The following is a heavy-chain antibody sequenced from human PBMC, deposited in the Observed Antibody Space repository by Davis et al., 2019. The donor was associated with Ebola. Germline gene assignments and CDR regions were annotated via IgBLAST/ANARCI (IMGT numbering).Heavy chain of an antibody. CDR1: GFAFNHYA. CDR2: ISANGESP. Sequence: GESLKISCVASGFAFNHYAMSWVRQAPGKGLEWVSGISANGESPHYADSVKGRFTVSRDNSKNTLYLQMNSLRAEDTAVYYCAKWSIAVAGTSDYYYYDGMDVWGQGTTVTVSS. CDR3: AKWSIAVAGTSDYYYYDGMDV. D-gene: IGHD6-19*01. V-gene: IGHV3-23*01. J-gene: IGHJ6*02.